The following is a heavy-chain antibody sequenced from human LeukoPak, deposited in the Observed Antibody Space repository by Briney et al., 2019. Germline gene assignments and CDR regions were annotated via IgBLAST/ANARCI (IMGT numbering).Heavy chain of an antibody. CDR1: GGSISSYY. Sequence: SETLSLTCTVSGGSISSYYWSWIRQSPGKGLEWIGYISNSGSTNYNPSLKNRVTISVHTSKNQFSLKLSSVTAADTAVYYCAREDYDFWSGYRGWFDPWGQGTLVTVSS. CDR3: AREDYDFWSGYRGWFDP. CDR2: ISNSGST. J-gene: IGHJ5*02. D-gene: IGHD3-3*01. V-gene: IGHV4-59*01.